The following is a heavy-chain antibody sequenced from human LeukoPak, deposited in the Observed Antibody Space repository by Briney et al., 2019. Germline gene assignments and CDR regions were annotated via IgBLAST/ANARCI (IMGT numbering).Heavy chain of an antibody. CDR1: RDSISSDYY. D-gene: IGHD3-10*01. Sequence: SGTLSLTCDVSRDSISSDYYWGWIRQPPGKGLGWIGTIYHTGSTSYTPSLKSRVTISVDTSKNQFSLKLTSVTAADTAVYYCARGSRFGQSHFDYWGQGTLVSVSS. J-gene: IGHJ4*02. V-gene: IGHV4-38-2*01. CDR2: IYHTGST. CDR3: ARGSRFGQSHFDY.